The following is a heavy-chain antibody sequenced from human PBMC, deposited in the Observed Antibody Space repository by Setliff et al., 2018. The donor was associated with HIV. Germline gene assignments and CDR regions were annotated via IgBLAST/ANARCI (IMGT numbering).Heavy chain of an antibody. CDR1: GSSISGHF. D-gene: IGHD6-6*01. Sequence: SETLSLTCTVSGSSISGHFWTWIRQPPGKGLEWIGYIYTTGSTNYNPSLTSRVTISVDTSKNKFSPKMRSVTAADTAVYYCARVPPEYSSSSQAFDIWGQGTKVTVSS. CDR3: ARVPPEYSSSSQAFDI. J-gene: IGHJ3*02. CDR2: IYTTGST. V-gene: IGHV4-59*11.